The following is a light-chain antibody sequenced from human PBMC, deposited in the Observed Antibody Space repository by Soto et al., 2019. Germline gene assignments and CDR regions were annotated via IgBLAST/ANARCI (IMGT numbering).Light chain of an antibody. CDR1: GSDVRTYNL. Sequence: QSALSQPASVSGSPGHSITISCTVTGSDVRTYNLVSWYQQHPGKVPKLIIYEASKRPSGVSNRFSGSQPGNTASLTVSGLQAEEEADYYCCSYAGEKTYVFGSGTKVTVL. CDR2: EAS. CDR3: CSYAGEKTYV. V-gene: IGLV2-23*01. J-gene: IGLJ1*01.